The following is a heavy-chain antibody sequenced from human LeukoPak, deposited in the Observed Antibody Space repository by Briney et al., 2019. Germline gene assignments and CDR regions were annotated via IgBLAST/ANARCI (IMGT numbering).Heavy chain of an antibody. D-gene: IGHD3-3*01. CDR3: AKDGYDFWSGHYFDY. CDR2: ISGSGGST. J-gene: IGHJ4*02. Sequence: PGGSLRLSCAASGFTFSSYAMSWVRQAPGKGLEWVSAISGSGGSTYYADSVKGRFTISRDNSKNTLYLQMNSLRAEDTAVYYCAKDGYDFWSGHYFDYWGQGTLVTVSS. CDR1: GFTFSSYA. V-gene: IGHV3-23*01.